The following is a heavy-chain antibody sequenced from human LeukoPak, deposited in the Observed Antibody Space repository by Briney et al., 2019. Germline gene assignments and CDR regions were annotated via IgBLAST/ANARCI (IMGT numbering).Heavy chain of an antibody. CDR2: ISAYNGNT. J-gene: IGHJ4*02. D-gene: IGHD3-22*01. Sequence: ASVKVSCKASGYTFTSYGISWVRQAPGQGLEWMGWISAYNGNTNYAQKLQGRVTMTTDTSTSTAYMELRSLRYDDTAVYYCARETYYYDSSGYPIDYWGQGSLVTVSS. CDR1: GYTFTSYG. V-gene: IGHV1-18*01. CDR3: ARETYYYDSSGYPIDY.